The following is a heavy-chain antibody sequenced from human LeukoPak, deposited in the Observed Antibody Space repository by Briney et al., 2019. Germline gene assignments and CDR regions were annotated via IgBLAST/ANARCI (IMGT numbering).Heavy chain of an antibody. Sequence: PGRSLRLSCAASGFTFDDYAMHWVRQAPGKGLEWVSLISGVGGSTYYADSVKGRFTISRDNSKNSLYLQMNSLRTEDTALYYCAKCISSSSWYGGYYYYYYGMDGWGQGATVTVSS. V-gene: IGHV3-43*02. CDR3: AKCISSSSWYGGYYYYYYGMDG. CDR2: ISGVGGST. CDR1: GFTFDDYA. D-gene: IGHD6-13*01. J-gene: IGHJ6*02.